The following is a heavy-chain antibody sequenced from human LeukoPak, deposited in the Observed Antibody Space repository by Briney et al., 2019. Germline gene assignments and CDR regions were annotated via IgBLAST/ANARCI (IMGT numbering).Heavy chain of an antibody. CDR2: ISISGSKT. Sequence: GGSLRLSCAASEFDFSSHAMTWVRQAPGKGLEWVSAISISGSKTYYADSVRGRFTISRDNSKNTLYLQMNSLRAEDTAVYYCANEIRPNDYWGQGTQVTVSS. CDR3: ANEIRPNDY. CDR1: EFDFSSHA. J-gene: IGHJ4*02. D-gene: IGHD4-17*01. V-gene: IGHV3-23*01.